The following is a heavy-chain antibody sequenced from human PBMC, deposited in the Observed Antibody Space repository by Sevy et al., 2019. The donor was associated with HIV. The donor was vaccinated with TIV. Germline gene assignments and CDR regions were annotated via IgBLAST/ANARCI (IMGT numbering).Heavy chain of an antibody. CDR1: GFTFSSYG. CDR3: AKTGIAAAGYYFDY. J-gene: IGHJ4*02. CDR2: ISYDGSNK. V-gene: IGHV3-30*18. Sequence: GGSLRLSCAASGFTFSSYGMHWVRQAPGKGLEWVAVISYDGSNKYYADSVKGRFTISRDNSKNTLYLQMNSLRAEDTAVYYCAKTGIAAAGYYFDYWGQGTLATFSS. D-gene: IGHD6-13*01.